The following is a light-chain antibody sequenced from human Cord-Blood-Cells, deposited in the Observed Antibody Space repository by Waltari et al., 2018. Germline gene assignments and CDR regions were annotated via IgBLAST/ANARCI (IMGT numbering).Light chain of an antibody. CDR1: SSDVGRYNL. CDR3: CSYAGSSTFVV. Sequence: QSALTQPASVSGSPGQSITISCTGTSSDVGRYNLVSWYQQHPGKAPKLMIDEGSKRPSGVSNRFSGSKSGNTASLTISGLQAEDEADYYCCSYAGSSTFVVFGGGTKLTVL. J-gene: IGLJ2*01. V-gene: IGLV2-23*03. CDR2: EGS.